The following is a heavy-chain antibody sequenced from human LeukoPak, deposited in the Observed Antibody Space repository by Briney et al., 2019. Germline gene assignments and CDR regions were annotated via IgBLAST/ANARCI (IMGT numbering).Heavy chain of an antibody. Sequence: VSVKVSCKASGYTFTSYGISWVRQAPGQGLEWMGWISAYNGNTNYAQKLQGRVTMTTDTSTSTAYMELRSLRSDDTAVYYCARDLGLLWFGEHWPWSDIWGQGTMVTVSS. J-gene: IGHJ3*02. CDR1: GYTFTSYG. D-gene: IGHD3-10*01. CDR3: ARDLGLLWFGEHWPWSDI. CDR2: ISAYNGNT. V-gene: IGHV1-18*01.